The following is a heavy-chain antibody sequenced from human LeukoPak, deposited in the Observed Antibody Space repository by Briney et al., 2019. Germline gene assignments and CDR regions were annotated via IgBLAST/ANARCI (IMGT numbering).Heavy chain of an antibody. CDR3: AKFLAYYDFWSGYYPPYYYYGMDV. Sequence: PGRSLRLSCAASGFTFSSYGMHWVRQAPGKGLEWVAVIWYDGSNKYYADSVKGRFTISRDNSKNTLYLQMNSLRAEDTAVYYCAKFLAYYDFWSGYYPPYYYYGMDVWGQGTTVTVSS. D-gene: IGHD3-3*01. CDR2: IWYDGSNK. CDR1: GFTFSSYG. V-gene: IGHV3-33*06. J-gene: IGHJ6*02.